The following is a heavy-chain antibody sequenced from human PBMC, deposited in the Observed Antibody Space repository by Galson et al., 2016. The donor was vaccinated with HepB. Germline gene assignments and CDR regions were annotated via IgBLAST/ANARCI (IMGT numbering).Heavy chain of an antibody. D-gene: IGHD2-2*01. CDR3: AKCGSTSCPAN. J-gene: IGHJ4*02. Sequence: SLRLSCAASGFTFSSYALSWARQAPGNGHVWVAGISGSGGNTYYADAVKGRFTVSRDNSKNTVSLQMSSLRAEDTATYYCAKCGSTSCPANWGQGILVTVSS. CDR1: GFTFSSYA. CDR2: ISGSGGNT. V-gene: IGHV3-23*01.